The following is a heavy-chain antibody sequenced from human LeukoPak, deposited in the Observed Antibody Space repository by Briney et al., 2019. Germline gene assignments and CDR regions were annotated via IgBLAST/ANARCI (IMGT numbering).Heavy chain of an antibody. D-gene: IGHD5-18*01. V-gene: IGHV1-2*02. Sequence: ASVKLCCTASGYTFTGCFIHYVRQAPGQGLGWMGWIDPNSDNIRYSETFKDRVTMTRDTSTNTAYMELSWLRSDRTAVYYCARSAYNYGYVYFDHWGQGTLVIVSS. J-gene: IGHJ4*02. CDR3: ARSAYNYGYVYFDH. CDR1: GYTFTGCF. CDR2: IDPNSDNI.